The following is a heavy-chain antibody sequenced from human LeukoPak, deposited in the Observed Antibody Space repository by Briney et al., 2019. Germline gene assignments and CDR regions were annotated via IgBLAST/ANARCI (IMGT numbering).Heavy chain of an antibody. J-gene: IGHJ6*02. CDR1: GYTFTSYG. D-gene: IGHD2-15*01. V-gene: IGHV1-18*01. CDR3: ARALYCSGGSCYAYYGMDV. CDR2: ISAYNGNT. Sequence: ASVKVSCKASGYTFTSYGISWVRQDPGQGLEWMGWISAYNGNTNYAQKLQGRVTMTTDTSTSTAYMELKSLRSDDTAVYYCARALYCSGGSCYAYYGMDVWGQGTTVTVSS.